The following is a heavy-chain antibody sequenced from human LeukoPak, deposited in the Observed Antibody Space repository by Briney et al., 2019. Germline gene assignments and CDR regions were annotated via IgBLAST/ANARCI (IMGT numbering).Heavy chain of an antibody. J-gene: IGHJ5*02. D-gene: IGHD1-26*01. CDR1: GGSISRDNYY. CDR2: IYASGSA. Sequence: SQTLSLTCTVSGGSISRDNYYWSWIRQPAGKGLEWIGRIYASGSANYNPSLKSRVTISVDTSKNQFSLKSSSVTATDTAVYYCARAVGSSESNWFDPWGQGTLATVSS. V-gene: IGHV4-61*02. CDR3: ARAVGSSESNWFDP.